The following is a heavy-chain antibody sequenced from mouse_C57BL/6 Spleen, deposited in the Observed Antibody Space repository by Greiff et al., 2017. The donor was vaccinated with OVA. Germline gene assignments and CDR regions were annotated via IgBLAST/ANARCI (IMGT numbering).Heavy chain of an antibody. Sequence: VMLVESGAELVKPGASVKISCKASGYAFSSYWMNWVKQRPGKGLEWIGQIYPGDGDTNYNGKFKGKATLTADKSSSTAYMQLSSLTSEDSAVYFCARGRSSHGYFDVWGTGTTVTVSS. J-gene: IGHJ1*03. CDR2: IYPGDGDT. D-gene: IGHD1-1*01. V-gene: IGHV1-80*01. CDR3: ARGRSSHGYFDV. CDR1: GYAFSSYW.